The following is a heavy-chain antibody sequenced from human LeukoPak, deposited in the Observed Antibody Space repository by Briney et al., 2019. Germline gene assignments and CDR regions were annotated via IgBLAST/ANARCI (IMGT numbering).Heavy chain of an antibody. CDR1: GFTFSSYA. J-gene: IGHJ4*02. Sequence: GGSLRLSCAASGFTFSSYAMSWVRQAPGKGLEWVSAISGSGGSTYYADSVKGRFTISRDNSKNTLYLQMNSLRAKDTAVYYCTKFLPTHIVVANYYFDYWGQGTLVTVSS. D-gene: IGHD2-21*01. CDR2: ISGSGGST. CDR3: TKFLPTHIVVANYYFDY. V-gene: IGHV3-23*01.